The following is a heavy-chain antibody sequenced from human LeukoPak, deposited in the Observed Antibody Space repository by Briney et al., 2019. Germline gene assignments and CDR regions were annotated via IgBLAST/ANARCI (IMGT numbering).Heavy chain of an antibody. CDR3: ARFSSSLTVITGTTVEAFDI. CDR1: GYSFTSYW. CDR2: IYPGDSDT. V-gene: IGHV5-51*01. J-gene: IGHJ3*02. Sequence: GESLKISCKGSGYSFTSYWIGWVRQVPGKGLEWMGIIYPGDSDTRYSPSFQGQVTISADKSISTAYLQWSSLKASDTAMYYCARFSSSLTVITGTTVEAFDIWGQGTMVTVSS. D-gene: IGHD1-20*01.